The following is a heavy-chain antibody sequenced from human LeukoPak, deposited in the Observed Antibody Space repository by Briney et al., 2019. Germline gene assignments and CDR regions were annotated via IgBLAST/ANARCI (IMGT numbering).Heavy chain of an antibody. V-gene: IGHV1-8*01. Sequence: ASVKVSCKASGYTFTSYDINWVRQATGQGLEWMGWMNPNSGNTGYAQKFQGRVTMTRNTSISTAYMELSSLRSEDTAVYYCARGPLLVYCSSTSCYGYYYGMDVWGQGTTVTVSS. D-gene: IGHD2-2*01. CDR3: ARGPLLVYCSSTSCYGYYYGMDV. J-gene: IGHJ6*02. CDR1: GYTFTSYD. CDR2: MNPNSGNT.